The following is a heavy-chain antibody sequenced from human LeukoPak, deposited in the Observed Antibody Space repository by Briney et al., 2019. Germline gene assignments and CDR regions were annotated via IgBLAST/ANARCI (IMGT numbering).Heavy chain of an antibody. CDR2: INYSGST. CDR3: ARLPLSIGERKEDAFDI. J-gene: IGHJ3*02. D-gene: IGHD5/OR15-5a*01. CDR1: GGSISNYV. Sequence: SETLSLTCTVSGGSISNYVWSWIRQPPGKGLEWIGNINYSGSTNYNPSLKSRVTMSVDTSKDQFSLKLSSVTAADTAVYYCARLPLSIGERKEDAFDIWGQGTMVTVSS. V-gene: IGHV4-59*08.